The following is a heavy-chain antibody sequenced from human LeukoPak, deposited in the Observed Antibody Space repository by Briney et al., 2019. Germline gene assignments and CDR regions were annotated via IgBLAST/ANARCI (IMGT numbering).Heavy chain of an antibody. Sequence: GGSLRLSCAASGFTFSSYGMHWVRQAPGKGLEWVAVISYDGSNKCYADSVKGRFTISRDNSKNTLYLKMKSMRAEDTALYYSAKCPVTFGGVIVITTGYFDYWGQGTLVTVSS. CDR2: ISYDGSNK. CDR3: AKCPVTFGGVIVITTGYFDY. D-gene: IGHD3-16*02. J-gene: IGHJ4*02. V-gene: IGHV3-30*18. CDR1: GFTFSSYG.